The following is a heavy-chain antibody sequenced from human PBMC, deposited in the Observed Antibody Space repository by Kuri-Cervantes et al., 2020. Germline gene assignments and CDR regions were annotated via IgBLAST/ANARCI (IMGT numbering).Heavy chain of an antibody. CDR2: ISSRSSYI. V-gene: IGHV3-21*04. CDR3: AKDTRAYSGYDFSSRTYYYYMDV. D-gene: IGHD5-12*01. J-gene: IGHJ6*03. Sequence: GGSLRLSCAASGPIFSNYRMNWVRQAPGKGLEWVSSISSRSSYIYYADSVKGRFTISRDNAKNSLYLQMNSLRAEDTALYYCAKDTRAYSGYDFSSRTYYYYMDVWGKGTTVTVSS. CDR1: GPIFSNYR.